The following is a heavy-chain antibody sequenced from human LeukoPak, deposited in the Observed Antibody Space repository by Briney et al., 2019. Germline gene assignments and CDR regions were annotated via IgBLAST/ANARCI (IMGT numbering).Heavy chain of an antibody. CDR2: INPSGGST. V-gene: IGHV1-46*01. CDR3: ARDPGDSMVFIYYFDY. J-gene: IGHJ4*02. Sequence: ASVKVSCKASGYTFTSYAMNWVRQAPGQGLEWMGIINPSGGSTSYAQKFQGRVTMTRDMSTSTVYMELSSLRSEDTAVYYCARDPGDSMVFIYYFDYWGQGTLVTVSS. CDR1: GYTFTSYA. D-gene: IGHD2-8*01.